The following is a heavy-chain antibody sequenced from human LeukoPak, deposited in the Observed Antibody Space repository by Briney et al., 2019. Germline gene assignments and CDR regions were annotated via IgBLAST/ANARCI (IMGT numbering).Heavy chain of an antibody. CDR3: ARSVGSYDYFDY. CDR2: ISAYDGNT. Sequence: GASVKVSCKASGYTFTSYGISWVRRAPGQGPEWMGWISAYDGNTNYAQKFQGRVTMTTDTSTSTAYMELKSLRSDDTGVYYCARSVGSYDYFDYRGQGTLVTVSS. V-gene: IGHV1-18*01. J-gene: IGHJ4*02. CDR1: GYTFTSYG. D-gene: IGHD1-26*01.